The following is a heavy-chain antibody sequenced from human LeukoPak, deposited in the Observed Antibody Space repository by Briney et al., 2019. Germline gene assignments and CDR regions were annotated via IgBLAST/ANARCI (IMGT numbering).Heavy chain of an antibody. CDR3: ARGNGVEMATRRLDY. D-gene: IGHD5-24*01. J-gene: IGHJ4*02. Sequence: SETLSLTCTVSGGSISSSSYYWGWIRQPPGKGLEWIGSIYYSGSTNYNPSLKSRVTISVDTSKNQFSLKLSSVTAADTAVYYCARGNGVEMATRRLDYWGQGTLVTVSS. CDR2: IYYSGST. V-gene: IGHV4-39*07. CDR1: GGSISSSSYY.